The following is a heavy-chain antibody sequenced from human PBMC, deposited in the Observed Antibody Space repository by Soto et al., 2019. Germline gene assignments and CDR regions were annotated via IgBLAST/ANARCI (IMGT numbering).Heavy chain of an antibody. CDR3: ARDMSGGTYNYYYGMDV. CDR1: GFTFSSYP. CDR2: ISGSGSPT. D-gene: IGHD1-26*01. V-gene: IGHV3-23*01. J-gene: IGHJ6*02. Sequence: PGGSLRLSCAASGFTFSSYPMTWVRQAPGRGLEWVSAISGSGSPTYYADSVKGRFTISRDNSKNTLYLQMNSLRADDTAVYYCARDMSGGTYNYYYGMDVWGQGTTVTVSS.